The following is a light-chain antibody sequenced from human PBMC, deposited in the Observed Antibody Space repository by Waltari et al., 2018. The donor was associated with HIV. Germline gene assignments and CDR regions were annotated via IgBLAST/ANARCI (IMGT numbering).Light chain of an antibody. CDR1: SRDVGSYNY. CDR2: DFS. CDR3: CSYAGSNTYL. V-gene: IGLV2-23*02. J-gene: IGLJ1*01. Sequence: QSALTQPASVSGFPGPSITISCTGSSRDVGSYNYVSWYQQHPGKAPKLLIYDFSKRPSGVSNRFSGSKSGNTASLTISGLQAEDEADYYCCSYAGSNTYLFGTGTEVTVL.